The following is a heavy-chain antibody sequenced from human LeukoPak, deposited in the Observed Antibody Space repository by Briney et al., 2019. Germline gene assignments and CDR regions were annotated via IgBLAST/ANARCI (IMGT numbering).Heavy chain of an antibody. Sequence: PGGSLRLSCAASGFTFDDYAMHWVRQAPGKGLEWVSLISGDGGSTYDADSVKGRFTISRDNSKNSLYLQMKSLRIEDTALYYCAKDMGSSGYYVDYWGQGTLVTVSS. CDR1: GFTFDDYA. J-gene: IGHJ4*02. V-gene: IGHV3-43*02. CDR2: ISGDGGST. D-gene: IGHD3-22*01. CDR3: AKDMGSSGYYVDY.